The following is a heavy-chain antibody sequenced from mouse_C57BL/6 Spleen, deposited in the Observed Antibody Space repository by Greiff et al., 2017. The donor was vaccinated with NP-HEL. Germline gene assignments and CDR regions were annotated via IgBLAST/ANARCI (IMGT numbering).Heavy chain of an antibody. D-gene: IGHD2-4*01. CDR2: IDPSDSYT. J-gene: IGHJ3*01. CDR1: GYTFTSYW. CDR3: ARDYDYPFAY. V-gene: IGHV1-50*01. Sequence: VQLQQSGAELVKPGASVKLSCKASGYTFTSYWMQWVKQRPGQGLEWIGEIDPSDSYTNYNQKFKGKATLTVDKSSSTAYMQLSSLTSEDSAVYYCARDYDYPFAYWGQGTLVTVSA.